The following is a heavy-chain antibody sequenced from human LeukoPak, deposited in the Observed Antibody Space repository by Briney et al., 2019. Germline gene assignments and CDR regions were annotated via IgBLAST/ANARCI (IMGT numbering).Heavy chain of an antibody. J-gene: IGHJ5*02. CDR1: GYTFTSYG. Sequence: ASVKVSCKASGYTFTSYGISWVPQAPGQGLEWRGWISAYNGNTNYAQKLQGRVTMTTDTSTSTAYMELRSLRSDDTAVYYCARDVAYGDYRLMESWGQGTLVTVSS. CDR2: ISAYNGNT. V-gene: IGHV1-18*01. D-gene: IGHD4-17*01. CDR3: ARDVAYGDYRLMES.